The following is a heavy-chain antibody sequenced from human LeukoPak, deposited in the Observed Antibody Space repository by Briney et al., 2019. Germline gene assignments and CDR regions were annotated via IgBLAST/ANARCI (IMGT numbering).Heavy chain of an antibody. J-gene: IGHJ6*03. D-gene: IGHD3-3*01. CDR1: GFTVSSNY. V-gene: IGHV3-66*02. CDR2: IYSGGST. Sequence: GGSLRHSCAASGFTVSSNYMSWVRQAPGEGLEWVSVIYSGGSTYYADSVKGRFTISRDNSKNTLYLQMNSLRAEDTAVYYCATWNPPITIFGVVITAYYYYYMDVWGKGTTVTVSS. CDR3: ATWNPPITIFGVVITAYYYYYMDV.